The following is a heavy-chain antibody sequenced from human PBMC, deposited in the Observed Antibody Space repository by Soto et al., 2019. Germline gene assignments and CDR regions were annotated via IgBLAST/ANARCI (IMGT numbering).Heavy chain of an antibody. J-gene: IGHJ4*02. Sequence: SETLSLTCTVSGDSISSLYWSWIRQPPGKGLEWIGYIYYSGSINYNPSLKSRVTISVDPSKNQFSLRLSSVTAADTAVYYCAKSLWDTSGWKTDYWGQGTLVTSPQ. CDR1: GDSISSLY. D-gene: IGHD6-19*01. CDR3: AKSLWDTSGWKTDY. CDR2: IYYSGSI. V-gene: IGHV4-59*01.